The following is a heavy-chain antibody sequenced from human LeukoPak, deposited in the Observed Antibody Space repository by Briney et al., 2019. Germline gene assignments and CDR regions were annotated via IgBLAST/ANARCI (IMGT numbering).Heavy chain of an antibody. CDR2: MNPNSGNT. D-gene: IGHD6-13*01. J-gene: IGHJ4*02. CDR3: ARVYKQHSPRGPFGY. CDR1: GYTFTSYD. Sequence: ASVTVSCTASGYTFTSYDINWVRQATGQGLEWMGWMNPNSGNTGYAQKFQGRVTMTRNTSISTAYMELSSLRSEDTAVYYCARVYKQHSPRGPFGYWGQGTLVTVSS. V-gene: IGHV1-8*01.